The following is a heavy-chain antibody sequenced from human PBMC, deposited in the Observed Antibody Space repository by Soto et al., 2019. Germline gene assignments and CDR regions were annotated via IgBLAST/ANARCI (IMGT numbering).Heavy chain of an antibody. D-gene: IGHD2-15*01. CDR1: GFKFDYYW. CDR2: LQTDGSHP. Sequence: EVHLVASGGGLVQPGGSLRLSCVASGFKFDYYWMHWVRQAPGEGLMWVSRLQTDGSHPDYAASVKGRFTISRDNAKNTLYLPMNNLRVEYKAVYYCGRGGGPAYWGQGTLVTVSS. CDR3: GRGGGPAY. V-gene: IGHV3-74*01. J-gene: IGHJ4*02.